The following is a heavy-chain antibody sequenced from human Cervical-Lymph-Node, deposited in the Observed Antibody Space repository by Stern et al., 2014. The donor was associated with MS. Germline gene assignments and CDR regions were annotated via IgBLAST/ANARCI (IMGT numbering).Heavy chain of an antibody. V-gene: IGHV5-51*01. CDR3: ARRDCSSTSCHFDY. Sequence: VQLVESGAEVKKPGESLKISCKGSGYSFTSYWIGWVRQMPGKGLEWMGIIYTGYSDTRYNTSFHRRGLILTGKTLRNAYLQWSSLKASDTAMYYCARRDCSSTSCHFDYWGQGTLVTVSS. CDR2: IYTGYSDT. J-gene: IGHJ4*02. CDR1: GYSFTSYW. D-gene: IGHD2-2*01.